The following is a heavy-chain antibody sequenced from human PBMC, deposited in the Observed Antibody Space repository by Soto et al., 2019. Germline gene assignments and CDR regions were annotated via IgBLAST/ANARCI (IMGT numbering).Heavy chain of an antibody. Sequence: PSETLSLTCTVSGGSISSSSYYWGWIRQPPGKGLEWIGNIYFSGSTYYNPSLKSRVTISVDTSKNQFSLKLSSVTAADTAVYYCARHVGNSGYGGHYYYYGMDVWGQGTTVTVSS. CDR3: ARHVGNSGYGGHYYYYGMDV. V-gene: IGHV4-39*01. CDR2: IYFSGST. J-gene: IGHJ6*02. D-gene: IGHD5-12*01. CDR1: GGSISSSSYY.